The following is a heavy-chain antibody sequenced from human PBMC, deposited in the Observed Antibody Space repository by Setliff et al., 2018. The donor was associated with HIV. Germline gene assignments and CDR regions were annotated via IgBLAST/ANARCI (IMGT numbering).Heavy chain of an antibody. Sequence: ASVKVSCKASGYIFTDYFIHWVRQAPGQGLEWMGWISPHSGNSDCAEKFQGRVTISADESTATAYIELSSLTSQDTAVYYCARDKGIREAASLDYWGQGSLVTVSS. V-gene: IGHV1-2*02. CDR3: ARDKGIREAASLDY. D-gene: IGHD6-13*01. CDR1: GYIFTDYF. CDR2: ISPHSGNS. J-gene: IGHJ4*02.